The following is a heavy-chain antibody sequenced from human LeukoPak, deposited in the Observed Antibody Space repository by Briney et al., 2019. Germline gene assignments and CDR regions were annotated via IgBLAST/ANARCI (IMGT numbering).Heavy chain of an antibody. CDR2: ISGSGGRT. D-gene: IGHD5-18*01. V-gene: IGHV3-23*01. CDR1: GFTFSSYA. Sequence: GGSLRLSCGASGFTFSSYAMSWVRQATGKGVEWVQAISGSGGRTYDADGVKGRFTISSDNAKNSLYLQTNSLRAEDTAVYYCAREVGYSYGTWFDPWGQGTLVTVSS. J-gene: IGHJ5*02. CDR3: AREVGYSYGTWFDP.